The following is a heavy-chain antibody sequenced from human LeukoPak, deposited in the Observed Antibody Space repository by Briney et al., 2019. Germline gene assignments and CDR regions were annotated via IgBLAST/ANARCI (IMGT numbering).Heavy chain of an antibody. V-gene: IGHV4-34*01. Sequence: SETLSLTCAVYGGSFRGFYWRWIRQPPGKGGEGIGEMNQSGSTNYTPSLKSRVTISVATSKNQFSLKLSSVTAADTAVYYCARAALTTLSWFAHWGQGTLVTVSS. D-gene: IGHD4-11*01. CDR2: MNQSGST. CDR1: GGSFRGFY. J-gene: IGHJ5*02. CDR3: ARAALTTLSWFAH.